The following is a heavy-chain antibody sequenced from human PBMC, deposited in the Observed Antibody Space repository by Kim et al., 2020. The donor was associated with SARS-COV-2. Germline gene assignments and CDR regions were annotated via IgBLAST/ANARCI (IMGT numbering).Heavy chain of an antibody. CDR3: ARDHNRSSSGWLPGGWFDP. CDR2: INPSGGST. J-gene: IGHJ5*02. D-gene: IGHD6-19*01. Sequence: ASVKVSCKASGYTFTSYYMHWVRQAPGQGLEWMGIINPSGGSTSYAQKFQGRVTMTRDTSTSTVYMELSSLRSEDTAVYYCARDHNRSSSGWLPGGWFDPWGQGTLVTVSS. V-gene: IGHV1-46*01. CDR1: GYTFTSYY.